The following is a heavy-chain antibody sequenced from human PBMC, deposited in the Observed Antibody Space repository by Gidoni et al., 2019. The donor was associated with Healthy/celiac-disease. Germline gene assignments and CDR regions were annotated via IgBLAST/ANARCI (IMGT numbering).Heavy chain of an antibody. J-gene: IGHJ4*02. D-gene: IGHD1-26*01. CDR3: ARGAVGATNNYFDY. V-gene: IGHV4-34*01. CDR2: INHSGRT. CDR1: GGSFSGYY. Sequence: QVQLQQWGAGLLKPSETLSLTCAVYGGSFSGYYWSWIRQPPGKGLEWIGEINHSGRTNYNPSLKSRVTISVDTSKNQFSLKLSSVTAADTAVYYCARGAVGATNNYFDYWGQGTLVTVSS.